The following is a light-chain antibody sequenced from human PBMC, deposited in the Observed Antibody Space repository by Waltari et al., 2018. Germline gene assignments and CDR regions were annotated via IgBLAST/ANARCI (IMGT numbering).Light chain of an antibody. CDR1: SSDIGSFYL. J-gene: IGLJ1*01. CDR3: CSYAGTIPFV. V-gene: IGLV2-23*02. Sequence: QSALTQTASVSGSPGQSITISCTGTSSDIGSFYLVSWYQQHPGKAPKLMIYDVSQRPSWVSNRFSGSKSANTASLTISGLQAEDEADYYCCSYAGTIPFVFGTGTKVTVL. CDR2: DVS.